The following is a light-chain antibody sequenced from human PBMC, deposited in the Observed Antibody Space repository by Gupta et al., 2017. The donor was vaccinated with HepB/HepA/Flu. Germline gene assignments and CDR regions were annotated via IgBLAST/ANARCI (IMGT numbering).Light chain of an antibody. Sequence: QSALTQPASVSGSPEPSITISCTGTSSDVGGYNYVSWYQQHPGKAPKLMIYDVSNRPSGVSNRFSGSKSGNTASLTISGLQAEDEADYYCSSYTSSSTYVFGTGTKVTVL. J-gene: IGLJ1*01. CDR2: DVS. V-gene: IGLV2-14*01. CDR3: SSYTSSSTYV. CDR1: SSDVGGYNY.